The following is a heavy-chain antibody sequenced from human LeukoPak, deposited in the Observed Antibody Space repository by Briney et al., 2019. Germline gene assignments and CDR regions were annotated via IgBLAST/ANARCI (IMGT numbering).Heavy chain of an antibody. CDR2: IISNSGYI. CDR1: GFTFSRYS. J-gene: IGHJ4*02. CDR3: ARVSPQTEIWFNY. Sequence: GGSLRLSCAASGFTFSRYSMNWVRQAPGEGLEWVSYIISNSGYIYYADSVKGRLTISRDNDKNSLYLQMNSLRAEDTAVYYCARVSPQTEIWFNYWGQGTLVTVSS. D-gene: IGHD3-10*01. V-gene: IGHV3-21*01.